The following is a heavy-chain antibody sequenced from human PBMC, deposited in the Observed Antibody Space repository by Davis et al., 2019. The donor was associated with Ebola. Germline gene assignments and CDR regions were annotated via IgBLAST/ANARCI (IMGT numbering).Heavy chain of an antibody. V-gene: IGHV3-74*03. J-gene: IGHJ4*02. CDR2: MNRDGTTT. CDR3: ARDGPNYDVDY. D-gene: IGHD3-22*01. Sequence: GESLKISCAASGFSLNNYWMQWVRQAPGKGLVWVSRMNRDGTTTTYADSVMGRFTVSRDNTKNTLYLQMNSLRVDDTAVYFCARDGPNYDVDYWGQGTLVTVSA. CDR1: GFSLNNYW.